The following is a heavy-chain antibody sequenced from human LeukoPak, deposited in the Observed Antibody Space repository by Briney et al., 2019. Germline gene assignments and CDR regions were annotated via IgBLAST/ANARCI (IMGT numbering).Heavy chain of an antibody. CDR2: IYTRGST. CDR1: GGSISSGSYY. J-gene: IGHJ4*02. CDR3: ARENTVAGTDY. V-gene: IGHV4-61*02. D-gene: IGHD6-19*01. Sequence: SQTLSLTCTVSGGSISSGSYYWSWIRQPAGKGLEWIGRIYTRGSTDYNPSLKGRVTISVDTSKNHFSLKLSSVTAADTAVYYCARENTVAGTDYWGQGILVTVSS.